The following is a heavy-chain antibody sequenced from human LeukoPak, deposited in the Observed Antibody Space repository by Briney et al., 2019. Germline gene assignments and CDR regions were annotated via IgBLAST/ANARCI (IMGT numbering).Heavy chain of an antibody. J-gene: IGHJ4*02. CDR1: GFTFSSYS. CDR2: ISSSSSYI. V-gene: IGHV3-21*01. Sequence: GGSLRLSCAASGFTFSSYSMNWVRQAPGKVLEWVSSISSSSSYIYYADSVKGRFTISRDNAKNSLYLQMNSLRAEDTAVYYCAREWMARSTSRNQDWGQGTLVTVSS. CDR3: AREWMARSTSRNQD. D-gene: IGHD2-2*01.